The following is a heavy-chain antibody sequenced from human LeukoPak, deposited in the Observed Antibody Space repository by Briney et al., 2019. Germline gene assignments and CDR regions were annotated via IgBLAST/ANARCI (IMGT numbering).Heavy chain of an antibody. V-gene: IGHV3-64*01. J-gene: IGHJ6*03. CDR1: GFTFSSYA. CDR2: ISSNGGST. Sequence: GGSLRLSCAASGFTFSSYAMHWVRQAPGKGLEYVSAISSNGGSTYYANSVKGRFTISRDNSKNTLYLQMGSLRAEDMAVYYCARGDTAIVYGVGYYYMDVWGKGTTVTVSS. D-gene: IGHD5-18*01. CDR3: ARGDTAIVYGVGYYYMDV.